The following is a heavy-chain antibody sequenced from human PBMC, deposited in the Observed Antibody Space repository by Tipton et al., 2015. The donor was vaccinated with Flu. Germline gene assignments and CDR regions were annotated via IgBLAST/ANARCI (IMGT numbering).Heavy chain of an antibody. CDR2: IWYDGSNK. CDR1: GFIFSTYG. V-gene: IGHV3-33*01. CDR3: ARGALPDSNWYNGLDV. D-gene: IGHD6-13*01. Sequence: SLRLSCAASGFIFSTYGMHWVRQAPGKGLEWVAVIWYDGSNKYYADSVKGRFTISRDNSKNMVYLQMNSLRAEDTAVYYCARGALPDSNWYNGLDVWGQGTTVTV. J-gene: IGHJ6*01.